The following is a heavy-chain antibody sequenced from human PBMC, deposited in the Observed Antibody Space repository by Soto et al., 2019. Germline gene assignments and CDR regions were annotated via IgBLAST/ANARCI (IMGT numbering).Heavy chain of an antibody. V-gene: IGHV3-30-3*01. D-gene: IGHD2-2*01. CDR1: GFTFSSYA. Sequence: GGSLRLSCAASGFTFSSYAMHWVRQAPVKGLEWVAVISYDGSNKYYADSVKGRFTISRDNSKNTLYLQMNSLRAEDTAVYYCASLGEDCSSTSCSHFDYWGQGTLVTVSS. J-gene: IGHJ4*02. CDR2: ISYDGSNK. CDR3: ASLGEDCSSTSCSHFDY.